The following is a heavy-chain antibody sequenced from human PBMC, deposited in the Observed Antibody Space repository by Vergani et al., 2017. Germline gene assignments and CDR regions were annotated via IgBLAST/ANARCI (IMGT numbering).Heavy chain of an antibody. CDR1: GFTFSSYG. D-gene: IGHD2-21*02. V-gene: IGHV3-30*18. J-gene: IGHJ6*02. Sequence: QVQLVESGGGVVQPGRSLRLSCAASGFTFSSYGMHWVRQAPGKGLEWVAVISYDGSNKYYADSVKGRFTISRDNSKNTLYLQMNSLRAEDTAVYYCAKEGSVVVTATLYYYGMDVWGQGP. CDR3: AKEGSVVVTATLYYYGMDV. CDR2: ISYDGSNK.